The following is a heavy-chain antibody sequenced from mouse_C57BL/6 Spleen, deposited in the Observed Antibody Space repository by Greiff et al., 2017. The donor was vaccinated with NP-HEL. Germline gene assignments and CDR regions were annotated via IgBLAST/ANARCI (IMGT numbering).Heavy chain of an antibody. CDR3: ARGRILPYYFDY. CDR1: GYTFTDYN. D-gene: IGHD2-1*01. Sequence: EVQLQQSGPELVKPGASVKIPCKASGYTFTDYNMDWVKQSHGKSLEWIGDINPNNGGTIYNQKFKGKATLTVDNSSSTAYMELRSLTSEDTAVYYCARGRILPYYFDYWGQGTTLTVSS. V-gene: IGHV1-18*01. CDR2: INPNNGGT. J-gene: IGHJ2*01.